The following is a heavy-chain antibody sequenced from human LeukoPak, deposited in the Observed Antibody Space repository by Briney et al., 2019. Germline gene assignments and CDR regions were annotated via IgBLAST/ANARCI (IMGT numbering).Heavy chain of an antibody. Sequence: GGSLRLSCEASGFTFSTCTVNWVRQAPGKGLEWVSSIASDTTYMKYADSVKGRFSVSRDNAKNSVFLEMKSLRADDTAVYFRARDYYDSSASATFDYWGRGTLVTVSS. CDR3: ARDYYDSSASATFDY. CDR1: GFTFSTCT. CDR2: IASDTTYM. D-gene: IGHD3-22*01. V-gene: IGHV3-21*06. J-gene: IGHJ4*02.